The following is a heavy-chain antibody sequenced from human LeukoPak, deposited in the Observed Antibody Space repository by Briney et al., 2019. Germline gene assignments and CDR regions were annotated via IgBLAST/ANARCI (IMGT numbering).Heavy chain of an antibody. Sequence: SETLSLTCAVYGGSFSGYSWTWVRQPPGKRLEWIGEVNHSGTTYYTPSLKSRVTMSVDSSKNQFSLKLSSVTAADTAVYFCARIGSVYSDSGGSYSGAFDIWGQGTMVTVSS. D-gene: IGHD3-22*01. CDR3: ARIGSVYSDSGGSYSGAFDI. J-gene: IGHJ3*02. CDR2: VNHSGTT. V-gene: IGHV4-34*01. CDR1: GGSFSGYS.